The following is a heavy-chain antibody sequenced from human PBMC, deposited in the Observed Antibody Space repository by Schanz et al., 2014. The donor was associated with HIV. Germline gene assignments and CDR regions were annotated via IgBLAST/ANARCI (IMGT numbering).Heavy chain of an antibody. J-gene: IGHJ4*02. CDR3: ATMTQGFDS. CDR2: IGSGGGRT. CDR1: GFTFSSYA. Sequence: VQLVESGGGVVQPGGSLRLSCAASGFTFSSYAMSWVRQAPGKGLEWVSLIGSGGGRTYYADSVKGRVTISRDNTKNTLYLQMTSLRAEDTAIYYCATMTQGFDSWGQGTLVTVSS. V-gene: IGHV3-23*04. D-gene: IGHD3-22*01.